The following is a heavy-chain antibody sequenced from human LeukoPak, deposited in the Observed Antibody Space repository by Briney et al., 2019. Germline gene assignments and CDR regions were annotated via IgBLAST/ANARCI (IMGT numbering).Heavy chain of an antibody. CDR3: AKGAYDYIEMGYFDS. D-gene: IGHD5-12*01. V-gene: IGHV3-23*01. CDR1: GITFSNFA. CDR2: IIGSSGDT. Sequence: GGSLRLSCAASGITFSNFAMSWVRQAPGKGLEWVSLIIGSSGDTFYADSVKGRFTISGDSSKNRLYLQMNSLRAEDTALYYCAKGAYDYIEMGYFDSWGQGTLVTVSS. J-gene: IGHJ4*02.